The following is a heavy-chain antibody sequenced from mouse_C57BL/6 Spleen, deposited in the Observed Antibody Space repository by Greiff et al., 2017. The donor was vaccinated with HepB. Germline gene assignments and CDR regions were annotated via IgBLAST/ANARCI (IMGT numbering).Heavy chain of an antibody. CDR1: GYTFTSYW. Sequence: QVQLQQPGAELAKPGASVKLSCKASGYTFTSYWMQWVKQRPGQGLEWIGEIDPSDSYTNYNQKFKGKATLTVDTSSSTAYMQLSSLTSEDSAVYYCARDLFDVWGTGTTVTVSS. V-gene: IGHV1-50*01. CDR3: ARDLFDV. J-gene: IGHJ1*03. CDR2: IDPSDSYT.